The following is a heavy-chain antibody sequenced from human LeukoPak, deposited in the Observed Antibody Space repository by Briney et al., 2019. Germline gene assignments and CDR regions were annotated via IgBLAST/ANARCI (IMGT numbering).Heavy chain of an antibody. CDR1: GFTFSSYG. CDR3: TSKAAAGRSAFDY. D-gene: IGHD6-13*01. CDR2: IKKNGSKK. V-gene: IGHV3-7*03. J-gene: IGHJ4*02. Sequence: GGSLRLSCAASGFTFSSYGMSWVRQAPGKGLEWVATIKKNGSKKYYVDSVKGRFTISRDNVKNSLYLQMNSLRAEDTAVYYCTSKAAAGRSAFDYWGQGTLVTVSS.